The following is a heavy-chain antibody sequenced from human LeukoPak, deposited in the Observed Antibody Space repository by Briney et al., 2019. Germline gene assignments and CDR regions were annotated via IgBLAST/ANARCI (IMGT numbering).Heavy chain of an antibody. D-gene: IGHD3-10*01. CDR3: ARAGYGSGRSSYYYYYMDV. J-gene: IGHJ6*03. Sequence: TGGSLRLSCAASGYTFTSYYMHWVRQAPGQGLEWMGIINPSGGSTSYAQKFQGRVTMTRDMSTSTVYMELSSLRSEDTAVYYCARAGYGSGRSSYYYYYMDVWGKGTTVTVSS. CDR2: INPSGGST. CDR1: GYTFTSYY. V-gene: IGHV1-46*01.